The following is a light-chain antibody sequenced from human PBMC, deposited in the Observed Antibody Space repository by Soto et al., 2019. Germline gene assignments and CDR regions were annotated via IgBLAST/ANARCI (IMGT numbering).Light chain of an antibody. CDR3: QKSNSYSYT. Sequence: DSQMTQSPSTLSASVGDRVPITCRASTSISSGLAWYQHKPGKAPKLLIYDASRLESGVPSRFIGSGSGTEFTLTISSLQPYDCATDYWQKSNSYSYTFGQGTKLEIK. CDR1: TSISSG. CDR2: DAS. V-gene: IGKV1-5*01. J-gene: IGKJ2*01.